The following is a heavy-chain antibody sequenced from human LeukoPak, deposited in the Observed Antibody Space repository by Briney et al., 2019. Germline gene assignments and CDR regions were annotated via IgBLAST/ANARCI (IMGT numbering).Heavy chain of an antibody. CDR3: AREGPSRSTLYYFDY. CDR1: DDSITLYY. V-gene: IGHV4-59*12. Sequence: PSETLSLTCTVSDDSITLYYWTWIRQPPGKGLEWIGYVDHTGSTNFNPSLNGRVTISRDTSKNQFSLKLSSVTAADTAVYYCAREGPSRSTLYYFDYWGQGTLVTVSS. D-gene: IGHD3-10*01. J-gene: IGHJ4*02. CDR2: VDHTGST.